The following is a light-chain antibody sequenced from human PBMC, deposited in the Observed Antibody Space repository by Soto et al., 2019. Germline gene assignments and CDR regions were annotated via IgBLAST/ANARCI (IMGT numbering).Light chain of an antibody. CDR1: QSVGNS. V-gene: IGKV3-15*01. CDR2: EVS. Sequence: VVMTQSPGTLSVSPGEGVTLSCRASQSVGNSLAWYQHRPGQAPRLLIYEVSTRATYIPARFSGRGSRTEFTLTISSLQAEDSAVYYCQQYQDWPRTFGQGTKVDIK. CDR3: QQYQDWPRT. J-gene: IGKJ1*01.